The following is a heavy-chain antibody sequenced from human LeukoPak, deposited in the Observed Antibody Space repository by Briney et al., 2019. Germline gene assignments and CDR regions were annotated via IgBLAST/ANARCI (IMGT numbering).Heavy chain of an antibody. J-gene: IGHJ4*02. CDR3: ARSAADAFDY. Sequence: GGSLRLSCAASGFTFRSYWMHWVRQVPGKGLVWVSLINSDGATSHADSVKGRFTISRDNAKNTLYLQMNSLRAEDTAVYYCARSAADAFDYWGQGTLVAVSS. CDR1: GFTFRSYW. V-gene: IGHV3-74*01. CDR2: INSDGAT.